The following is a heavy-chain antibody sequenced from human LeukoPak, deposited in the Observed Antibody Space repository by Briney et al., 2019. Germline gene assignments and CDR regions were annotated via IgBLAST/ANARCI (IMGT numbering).Heavy chain of an antibody. V-gene: IGHV3-48*01. CDR3: AIRRDKGRGIDY. CDR2: ISSSSSSI. CDR1: GFTFSSYS. J-gene: IGHJ4*02. Sequence: GGSLRLSCGASGFTFSSYSMNWVRQTPGKGLEWVSYISSSSSSIYYADSVKGRFTISRGNSKNTLYLQMNSLRAEDTAVYYCAIRRDKGRGIDYWGQGTLVTVSS. D-gene: IGHD1-26*01.